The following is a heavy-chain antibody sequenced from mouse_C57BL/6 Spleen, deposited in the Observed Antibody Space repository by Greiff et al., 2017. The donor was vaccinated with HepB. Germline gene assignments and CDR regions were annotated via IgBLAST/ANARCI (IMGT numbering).Heavy chain of an antibody. CDR2: INPNTGGT. Sequence: EVQLQQSGPELVKPGASVKISCKASGYTFTDYYMNWVKQSHGKSLEWIGDINPNTGGTSYNQTFKGKATVTVDKSSSTAYMELRSLTSGDPAVYYGARGGGRAMDYWGQGTSVTVAS. CDR3: ARGGGRAMDY. J-gene: IGHJ4*01. CDR1: GYTFTDYY. V-gene: IGHV1-26*01.